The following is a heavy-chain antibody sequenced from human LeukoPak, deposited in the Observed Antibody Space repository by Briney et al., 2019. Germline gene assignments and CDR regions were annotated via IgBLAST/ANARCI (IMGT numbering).Heavy chain of an antibody. CDR1: GGSISSYY. D-gene: IGHD3-3*01. V-gene: IGHV4-59*01. CDR3: ARAARSITIFGVVQFNY. Sequence: PSETLSLTCTVSGGSISSYYWSWIRQPPGKGLEWIGYIYYSGSTNYNPSLKSRVTISVDTSKNQFSLKLSSVTAADTAVYYCARAARSITIFGVVQFNYWGQGTLVTVSS. CDR2: IYYSGST. J-gene: IGHJ4*02.